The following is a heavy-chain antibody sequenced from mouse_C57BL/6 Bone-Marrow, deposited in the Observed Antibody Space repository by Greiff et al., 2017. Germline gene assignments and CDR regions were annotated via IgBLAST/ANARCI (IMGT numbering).Heavy chain of an antibody. Sequence: DVKLVESGAELVRPGASVKLSCTASGFNIKDDYMHWVKQRPEQGLEWIGWIDPENGDTEYASKFQGKATITADTSSNTAYLQLSSLTSEDTAVYYCTRGFAYWGQGTLVTVSA. CDR3: TRGFAY. V-gene: IGHV14-4*01. CDR1: GFNIKDDY. CDR2: IDPENGDT. J-gene: IGHJ3*01.